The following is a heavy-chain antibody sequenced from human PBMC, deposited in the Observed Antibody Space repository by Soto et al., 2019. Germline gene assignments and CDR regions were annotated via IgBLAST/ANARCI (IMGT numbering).Heavy chain of an antibody. CDR2: IIPISGTA. Sequence: QVQLVQSGAEVKKPGSSVKVSCKASGGTFSSYAISWVRQAPGPGLEWMGGIIPISGTANYAQKFQGRVTITGDESTSTAYMELSSLRSEDTAVYYCARSQGSSTSLEIYYYYYYGMDVWGQGTTVTVSS. CDR3: ARSQGSSTSLEIYYYYYYGMDV. D-gene: IGHD2-2*01. V-gene: IGHV1-69*01. CDR1: GGTFSSYA. J-gene: IGHJ6*02.